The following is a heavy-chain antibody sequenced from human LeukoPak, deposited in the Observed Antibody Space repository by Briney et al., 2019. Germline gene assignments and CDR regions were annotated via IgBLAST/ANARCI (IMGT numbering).Heavy chain of an antibody. D-gene: IGHD2-2*01. J-gene: IGHJ4*02. CDR1: GGSFSGYY. CDR3: AREVIQAAMTDPAFDY. Sequence: SETLSLTCAVYGGSFSGYYWSWIRQPPGKGLEWIGEINHSGSTNYNPSLKSRVTISVDTSKNQFSLKLSSVTAADTAVYYCAREVIQAAMTDPAFDYWGQGTLVTVSS. CDR2: INHSGST. V-gene: IGHV4-34*01.